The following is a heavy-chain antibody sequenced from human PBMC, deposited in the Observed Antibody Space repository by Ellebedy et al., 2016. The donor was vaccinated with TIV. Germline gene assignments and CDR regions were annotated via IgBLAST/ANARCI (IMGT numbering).Heavy chain of an antibody. CDR2: INHSGST. D-gene: IGHD2-2*01. J-gene: IGHJ6*02. Sequence: SETLSLTXAVYGGSFSGYYWSWIRQPPGKGLEWIGEINHSGSTNYNPSLKSRVTISVDTSKNQFSLKLSSVTAADTAVYYCARDLSSTSSKAMDVWGQGTTVTVSS. CDR3: ARDLSSTSSKAMDV. CDR1: GGSFSGYY. V-gene: IGHV4-34*01.